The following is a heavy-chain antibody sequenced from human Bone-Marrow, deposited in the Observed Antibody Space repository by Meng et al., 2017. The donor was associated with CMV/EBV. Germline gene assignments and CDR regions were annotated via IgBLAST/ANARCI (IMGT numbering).Heavy chain of an antibody. Sequence: SGFTFSASEMHWVRKASGKGLEWVGRIRRKANSYATVYAASVKGRFTISRDDSKNTAYLQMNSLKTEDTAVYYCTRRDSNTWSDFDYWGQGTLVTVSS. D-gene: IGHD6-13*01. J-gene: IGHJ4*02. CDR3: TRRDSNTWSDFDY. CDR2: IRRKANSYAT. V-gene: IGHV3-73*01. CDR1: GFTFSASE.